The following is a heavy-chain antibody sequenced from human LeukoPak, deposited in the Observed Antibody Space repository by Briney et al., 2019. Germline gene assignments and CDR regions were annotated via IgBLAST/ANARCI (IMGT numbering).Heavy chain of an antibody. CDR1: GGSISSSNW. Sequence: SETLSLTCAVSGGSISSSNWWSWVRQPPGKGLEWIGGIYHSGSTNYNPSLKSRVTISVDKSKNQFSLKLSSVTAADTAVYYCARDLRKVEATYFDYWGQGTLVTVSS. D-gene: IGHD1-26*01. J-gene: IGHJ4*02. V-gene: IGHV4-4*02. CDR3: ARDLRKVEATYFDY. CDR2: IYHSGST.